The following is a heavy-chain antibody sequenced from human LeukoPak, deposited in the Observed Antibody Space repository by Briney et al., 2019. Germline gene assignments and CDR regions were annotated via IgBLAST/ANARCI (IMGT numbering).Heavy chain of an antibody. CDR2: INWNGGST. Sequence: GGSLRLSCAASGFTFDDYGMSWVRQAPGKGLEWVSGINWNGGSTGYADSVKGRFTISRDNAKNSLYLQMNSLRAEGTALYYCARADRYYYDSSGYYYVGDYWGQGTLVTVSS. V-gene: IGHV3-20*04. CDR3: ARADRYYYDSSGYYYVGDY. J-gene: IGHJ4*02. CDR1: GFTFDDYG. D-gene: IGHD3-22*01.